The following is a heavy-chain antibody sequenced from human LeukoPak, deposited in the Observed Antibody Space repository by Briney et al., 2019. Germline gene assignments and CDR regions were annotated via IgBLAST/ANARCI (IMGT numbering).Heavy chain of an antibody. J-gene: IGHJ3*02. Sequence: ASVKVSCKASGGTFSSYAISWVRQAPGQGLEWMGGIIPIFGTANYAQKFQGRVTITADESTSTAYMELSSLRSEDTAVYYCARARVAATYDAFDIWGQGTMVTVSS. CDR1: GGTFSSYA. D-gene: IGHD2-15*01. CDR2: IIPIFGTA. CDR3: ARARVAATYDAFDI. V-gene: IGHV1-69*13.